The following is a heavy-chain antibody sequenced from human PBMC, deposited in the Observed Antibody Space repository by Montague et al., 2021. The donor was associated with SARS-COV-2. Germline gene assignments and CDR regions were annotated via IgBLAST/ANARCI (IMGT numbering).Heavy chain of an antibody. Sequence: KRSNEYALSVKSRITITPDTSKNQLSLQLTSVTPEDTAVYYCTRAVRGVQDYWGQGSLVTVSS. V-gene: IGHV6-1*01. D-gene: IGHD3-10*01. J-gene: IGHJ4*02. CDR2: KRSN. CDR3: TRAVRGVQDY.